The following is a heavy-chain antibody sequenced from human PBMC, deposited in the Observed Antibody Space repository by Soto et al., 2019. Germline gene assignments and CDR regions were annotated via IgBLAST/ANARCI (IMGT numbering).Heavy chain of an antibody. D-gene: IGHD1-7*01. CDR3: ARLVGLELGSWFDP. J-gene: IGHJ5*02. V-gene: IGHV1-18*01. Sequence: ASENVSCQASGYTFTSYGISWVRQAPGQGLEWMGWISAYNGNTNYAQKLQSRVTMTTDTSTSTAYMELRSLRSDDTAVYYCARLVGLELGSWFDPWGQGTLVTFSA. CDR1: GYTFTSYG. CDR2: ISAYNGNT.